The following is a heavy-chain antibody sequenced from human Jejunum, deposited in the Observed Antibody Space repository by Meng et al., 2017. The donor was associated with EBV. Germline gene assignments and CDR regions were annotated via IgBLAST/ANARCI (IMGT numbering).Heavy chain of an antibody. CDR3: TREIRGFYSAY. CDR1: EFIFSDYA. D-gene: IGHD2-21*01. J-gene: IGHJ4*02. V-gene: IGHV3-30-3*01. CDR2: ISYDGSNK. Sequence: VHLMGFGGGLVQPGMSLSLSGEASEFIFSDYAMHWIRQAPGKGLEWVALISYDGSNKYYADSVKGRFTISRDSSKNTLFLQMNSLRTEDTAVYYCTREIRGFYSAYWGQGALVTVSS.